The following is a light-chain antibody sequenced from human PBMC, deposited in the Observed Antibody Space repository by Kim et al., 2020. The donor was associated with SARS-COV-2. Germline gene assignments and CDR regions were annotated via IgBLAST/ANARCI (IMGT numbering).Light chain of an antibody. CDR1: QTIKNR. CDR3: QQSNDWPPLT. V-gene: IGKV3-15*01. J-gene: IGKJ1*01. CDR2: DAT. Sequence: SPGERATRSCRASQTIKNRLVWYQHIPGQAPRLLIYDATTRATGVPARFIGSGSETDFTLTISSLQSEDFAVYYCQQSNDWPPLTFGQGTKVDIK.